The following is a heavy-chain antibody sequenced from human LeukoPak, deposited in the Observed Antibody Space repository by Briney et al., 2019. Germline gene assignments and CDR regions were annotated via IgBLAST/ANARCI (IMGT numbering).Heavy chain of an antibody. D-gene: IGHD6-19*01. Sequence: SSQTLSLTCAVYGWSFSGYCWSWIRQPPGKGQEWIGEINHSGSTNYNASFKSRVTISGDTSKNQLSLKLSSVTAADTAVYYWARPPKADYYYGMDVWGKGTTVTVSS. J-gene: IGHJ6*04. CDR3: ARPPKADYYYGMDV. V-gene: IGHV4-34*01. CDR1: GWSFSGYC. CDR2: INHSGST.